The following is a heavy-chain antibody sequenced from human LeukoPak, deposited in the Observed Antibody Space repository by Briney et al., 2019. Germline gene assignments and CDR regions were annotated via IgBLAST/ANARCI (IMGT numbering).Heavy chain of an antibody. Sequence: GGSLRLSCAASGFTFRTYGMHWVRQAPGKGLEWVAMTVHDESDKYYADSVKGRFTISRDNSKNTLYLQMDSLRAEDTAVYYCAKDRGYSYGYFDYWGQGTLVTVSS. J-gene: IGHJ4*02. D-gene: IGHD5-18*01. CDR2: TVHDESDK. CDR3: AKDRGYSYGYFDY. V-gene: IGHV3-30*18. CDR1: GFTFRTYG.